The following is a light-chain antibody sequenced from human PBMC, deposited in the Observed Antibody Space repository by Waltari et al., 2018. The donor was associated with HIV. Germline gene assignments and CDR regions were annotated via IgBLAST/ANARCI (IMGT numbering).Light chain of an antibody. Sequence: DVVTTQSPDPLSLSLGERATINCKSSQNVAFRTKKRDYHHIWWYQNTPGQPPKLLCSGASVRGSGVPDRISASGSGADFSLTISSQHAEDVAVYYCHQYYIPPYTFGPGTKVDI. J-gene: IGKJ3*01. CDR1: QNVAFRTKKRDY. CDR2: GAS. V-gene: IGKV4-1*01. CDR3: HQYYIPPYT.